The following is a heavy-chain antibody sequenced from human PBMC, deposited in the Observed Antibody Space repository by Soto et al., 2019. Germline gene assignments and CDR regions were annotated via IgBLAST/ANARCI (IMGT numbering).Heavy chain of an antibody. CDR2: IYYSGST. J-gene: IGHJ4*02. Sequence: KTSETLSLTCTVSGGSISRYYWSWIRQPPGKGLEWIGYIYYSGSTSYNPSLKSRVTISVDTSKNQFSLKLSSVTAADTAVYYCAREITWSGYFDNWGQGTLVTVSS. V-gene: IGHV4-59*12. D-gene: IGHD3-3*01. CDR1: GGSISRYY. CDR3: AREITWSGYFDN.